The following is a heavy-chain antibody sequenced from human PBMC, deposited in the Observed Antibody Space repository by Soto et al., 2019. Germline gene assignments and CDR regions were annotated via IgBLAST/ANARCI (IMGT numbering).Heavy chain of an antibody. J-gene: IGHJ4*02. CDR2: IYYSGST. D-gene: IGHD3-10*01. Sequence: QVQLQESGPGLVKPSQTLSLTCTVSGGSISSGDYYWSWIRQPPGKGLEWIGYIYYSGSTYYNPSLKSRVTISVDTSKNHFSLKPSSVTAADTAVYYCATIKLGSNRLDYWGQGTLVTVSS. V-gene: IGHV4-30-4*01. CDR3: ATIKLGSNRLDY. CDR1: GGSISSGDYY.